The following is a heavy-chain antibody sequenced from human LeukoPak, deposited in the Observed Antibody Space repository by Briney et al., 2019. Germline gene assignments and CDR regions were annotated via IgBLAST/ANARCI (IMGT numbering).Heavy chain of an antibody. CDR2: ISSSSSYT. V-gene: IGHV3-11*06. D-gene: IGHD6-19*01. CDR3: ARGMTVAGTYFDY. CDR1: GFTFSDYY. Sequence: PGGSLRLSCAASGFTFSDYYMSWIRHAPGKGLEWVSYISSSSSYTNYADSVKGRFTISRDNAKNSLYLQMNSLRDEDTAVYYCARGMTVAGTYFDYWGQGTLVTVSS. J-gene: IGHJ4*02.